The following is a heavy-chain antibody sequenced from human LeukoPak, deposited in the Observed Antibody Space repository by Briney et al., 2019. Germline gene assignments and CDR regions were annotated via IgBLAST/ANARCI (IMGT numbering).Heavy chain of an antibody. CDR3: ARARPRAVADLDY. D-gene: IGHD6-19*01. CDR2: INTKTGQI. CDR1: GYTFTDFG. Sequence: ASVKVSCKTSGYTFTDFGITWVRQAPGQGLEWVGWINTKTGQINLARKLQGRVTMTTDTSTRTAYMELSSLRSEDTAVYYCARARPRAVADLDYWGQGTLVTVSS. V-gene: IGHV1-18*01. J-gene: IGHJ4*02.